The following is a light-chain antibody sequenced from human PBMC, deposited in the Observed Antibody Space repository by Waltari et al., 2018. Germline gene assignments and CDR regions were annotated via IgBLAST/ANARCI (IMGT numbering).Light chain of an antibody. V-gene: IGKV3-11*01. Sequence: VLTQSPATLSLSAGERATLSCRASQSVFNYLAWYQQKPGQAPRLLIYDTSKRATGIPARFGGSGSGTDFTLTISNLEAEDFALYYCQQGSILPLTFGGGTKVEIK. CDR2: DTS. J-gene: IGKJ4*01. CDR3: QQGSILPLT. CDR1: QSVFNY.